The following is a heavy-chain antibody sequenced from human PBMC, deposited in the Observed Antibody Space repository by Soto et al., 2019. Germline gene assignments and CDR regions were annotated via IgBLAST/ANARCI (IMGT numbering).Heavy chain of an antibody. V-gene: IGHV1-69*02. J-gene: IGHJ4*02. CDR2: IIPILGIA. CDR1: GGTFSSYT. Sequence: ASVKVSCKASGGTFSSYTISWVRQAPGQGLEWMGRIIPILGIANYAQKFQGRVTITADKSTSTAYMELSSLRSEDTAVYYCASAIAVAPQFDYWGQGTLVTVSS. CDR3: ASAIAVAPQFDY. D-gene: IGHD6-19*01.